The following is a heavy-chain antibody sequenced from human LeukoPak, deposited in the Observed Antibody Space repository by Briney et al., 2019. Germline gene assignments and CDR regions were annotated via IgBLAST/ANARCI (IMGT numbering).Heavy chain of an antibody. Sequence: ASVKVSCKASGYTSTSYDINWVRQATGQGLEWMGWMNPNSGNTGYAQKFQGRVTMTRNTSISTAYMELSSLRSEDTAVYYCARGRHSYGPKGDWFDPWGQGTLVTVSS. D-gene: IGHD5-18*01. CDR1: GYTSTSYD. CDR3: ARGRHSYGPKGDWFDP. J-gene: IGHJ5*02. V-gene: IGHV1-8*01. CDR2: MNPNSGNT.